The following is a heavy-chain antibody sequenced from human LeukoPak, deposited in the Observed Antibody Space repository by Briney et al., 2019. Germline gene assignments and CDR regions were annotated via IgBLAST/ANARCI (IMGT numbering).Heavy chain of an antibody. CDR1: GGSISSSSYY. CDR2: IYYSGST. J-gene: IGHJ6*03. D-gene: IGHD3-16*02. CDR3: ARQYPYDYIWGSYPERYYYYMDV. V-gene: IGHV4-39*01. Sequence: SETLSLTCTVSGGSISSSSYYWGWIRQPPGKGLEWIGSIYYSGSTYYNPSLKSRVTISVDTSKNQFSLKLSSVTAADTVVYYCARQYPYDYIWGSYPERYYYYMDVWGRGTTVTVSS.